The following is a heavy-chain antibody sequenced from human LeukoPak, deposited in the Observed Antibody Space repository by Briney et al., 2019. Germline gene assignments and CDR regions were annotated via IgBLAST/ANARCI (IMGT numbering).Heavy chain of an antibody. CDR2: ISSSGSTI. Sequence: GGSLRLSCAASGFTFSDYYMSWIRQAPGKGLEWVSYISSSGSTIYYADSVKGRFTISRDNAKNSLYLQMNSLRAEDTAVYYCARDVPAVEATAIYWGQGTLVTVSS. CDR1: GFTFSDYY. V-gene: IGHV3-11*01. CDR3: ARDVPAVEATAIY. D-gene: IGHD5-18*01. J-gene: IGHJ4*02.